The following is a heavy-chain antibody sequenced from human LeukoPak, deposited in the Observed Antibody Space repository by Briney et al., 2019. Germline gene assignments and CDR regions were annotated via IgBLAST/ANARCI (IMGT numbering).Heavy chain of an antibody. CDR1: GFTFSSYA. V-gene: IGHV3-23*01. Sequence: GGSLRLSCAASGFTFSSYAMSWVRQAPGKGLEWVSAISGSGGSTYYADSVKGRFTISGDNSKNTLYLQMNSLRAEDTAVYYCAKDGFSVATKPDGWEMATIMGDYWGQGTLVTVSS. CDR3: AKDGFSVATKPDGWEMATIMGDY. D-gene: IGHD5-24*01. CDR2: ISGSGGST. J-gene: IGHJ4*02.